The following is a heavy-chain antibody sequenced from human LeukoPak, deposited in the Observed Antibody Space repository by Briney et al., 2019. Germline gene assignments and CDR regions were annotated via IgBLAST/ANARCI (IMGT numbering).Heavy chain of an antibody. J-gene: IGHJ5*02. CDR3: ARDSSSSFSPWFDP. V-gene: IGHV3-11*04. D-gene: IGHD6-6*01. CDR1: GFTFSDYY. CDR2: ISSSGGTI. Sequence: GGSLRLSCAASGFTFSDYYMSWIRQAPGKGLEWVSYISSSGGTIYYADSVKGRFTISRDNAKNSLYLQMNSLRAEDAAVYYCARDSSSSFSPWFDPWGQGTLVTVSS.